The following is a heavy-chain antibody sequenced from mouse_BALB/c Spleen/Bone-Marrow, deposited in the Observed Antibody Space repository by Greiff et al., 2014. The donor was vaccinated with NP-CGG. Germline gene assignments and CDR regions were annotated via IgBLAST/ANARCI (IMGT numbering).Heavy chain of an antibody. V-gene: IGHV1-9*01. D-gene: IGHD2-1*01. Sequence: QVQLQQSGAELMKPGASVKISCKATGYTFSSYWIEWVKQRPGHGLEWIGEILPGSGSIKYNEKFKGKATFTADTSSNTAYVQLSSLTSEDSAVYYGASPIYYGNYGFAYWGQGTLVTVSA. CDR1: GYTFSSYW. J-gene: IGHJ3*01. CDR2: ILPGSGSI. CDR3: ASPIYYGNYGFAY.